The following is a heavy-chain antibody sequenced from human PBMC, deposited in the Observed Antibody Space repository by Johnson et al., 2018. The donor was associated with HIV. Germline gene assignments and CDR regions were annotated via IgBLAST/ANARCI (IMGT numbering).Heavy chain of an antibody. CDR1: GFTVSSNY. D-gene: IGHD3-10*01. CDR3: AKVPSAVWFGEVI. J-gene: IGHJ3*02. Sequence: VQLVESGGGLIQPGGSLRLSCAASGFTVSSNYMSWVRQAPGKGLEWVSGINWNGGSTGYADSVKGRFTISRDNAKNSLYLQMNSLRVEDTALYYCAKVPSAVWFGEVIWGQGTIVTVSS. CDR2: INWNGGST. V-gene: IGHV3-20*04.